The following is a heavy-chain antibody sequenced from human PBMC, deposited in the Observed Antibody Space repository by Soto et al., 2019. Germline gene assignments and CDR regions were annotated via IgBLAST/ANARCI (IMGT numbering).Heavy chain of an antibody. CDR3: ARLLVYFGSGSRKDY. D-gene: IGHD3-10*01. CDR2: IYKSGST. CDR1: GDSISSSDYY. J-gene: IGHJ4*02. Sequence: PSETLSLTCAVSGDSISSSDYYWGWIRQPPGKGLEWIGSIYKSGSTYYTPSLKSRVTMSLDTSKNQFSLKLNSVTAADTAVYYCARLLVYFGSGSRKDYWGQGTLVTVSS. V-gene: IGHV4-39*01.